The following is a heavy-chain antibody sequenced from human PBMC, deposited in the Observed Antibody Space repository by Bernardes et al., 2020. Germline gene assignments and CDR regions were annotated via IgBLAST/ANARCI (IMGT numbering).Heavy chain of an antibody. V-gene: IGHV4-59*01. D-gene: IGHD3-22*01. CDR3: ARYAFDSSGYYRSYFFDL. J-gene: IGHJ4*02. Sequence: SETLSLTCSVSGGSIKFYYWTWIRQSPGKGLEWIGTIYHTGSTDYNPSLESRVTISVDTSKKQISLRLASVTAADTAVYYCARYAFDSSGYYRSYFFDLWGQGTLVTVSS. CDR2: IYHTGST. CDR1: GGSIKFYY.